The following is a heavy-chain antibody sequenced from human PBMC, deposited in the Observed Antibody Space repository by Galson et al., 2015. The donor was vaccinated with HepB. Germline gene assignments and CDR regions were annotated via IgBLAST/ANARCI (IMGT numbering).Heavy chain of an antibody. CDR1: GFTFSTYW. V-gene: IGHV3-7*01. Sequence: SLRLSCAASGFTFSTYWMSWVRQAPGKGLEWVANINQYGSEIYYVDSVRGRFTISRGNAQNSLYLQMNSLRVEDTAVYYCAISATARGGTDVWGQGTTVTVSS. D-gene: IGHD3-10*01. J-gene: IGHJ6*02. CDR2: INQYGSEI. CDR3: AISATARGGTDV.